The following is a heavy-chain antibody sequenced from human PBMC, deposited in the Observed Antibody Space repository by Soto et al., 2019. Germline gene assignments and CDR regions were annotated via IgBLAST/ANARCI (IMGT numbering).Heavy chain of an antibody. CDR1: GFTFSSYA. CDR3: ARGADYGGNSGDY. CDR2: ISYDGSNK. V-gene: IGHV3-30-3*01. J-gene: IGHJ4*02. Sequence: QVQLVESGGGVVQPGRSLRLSCAASGFTFSSYAMHWVRQAPGKGLEWVAVISYDGSNKYYADSVKGRFTISRDNSKNTLYLQMNSLRAEDTAVYYCARGADYGGNSGDYWGQGTLFTVSS. D-gene: IGHD4-17*01.